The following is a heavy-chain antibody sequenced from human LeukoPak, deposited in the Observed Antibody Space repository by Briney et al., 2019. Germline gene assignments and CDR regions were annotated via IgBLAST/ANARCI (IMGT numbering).Heavy chain of an antibody. J-gene: IGHJ5*02. Sequence: GGSLRLSCAASGFTFSSYSMNWVRQAPGEGLEWVAFISQSGGRSTDYADSVRGRFTISRDNSEDTLYLQMNSLRAEDTAVYHCARDLGCSTSSCRYNWFDPWGQGTLVTVSS. CDR2: ISQSGGRST. CDR3: ARDLGCSTSSCRYNWFDP. D-gene: IGHD2-2*01. V-gene: IGHV3-23*01. CDR1: GFTFSSYS.